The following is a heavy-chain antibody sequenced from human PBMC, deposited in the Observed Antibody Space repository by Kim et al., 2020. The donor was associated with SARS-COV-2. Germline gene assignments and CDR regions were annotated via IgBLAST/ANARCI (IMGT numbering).Heavy chain of an antibody. Sequence: ASVKVSCKASGYTFTSYGISWVRQTPGQGLEWMGWISAYNGNTNYAQKLQGRVTMTTDTSTSTAYMELRSLRSDDTAVYYCARDLSAYDRDTNDAFDIWGQGTMVTVSS. J-gene: IGHJ3*02. V-gene: IGHV1-18*01. D-gene: IGHD3-22*01. CDR3: ARDLSAYDRDTNDAFDI. CDR1: GYTFTSYG. CDR2: ISAYNGNT.